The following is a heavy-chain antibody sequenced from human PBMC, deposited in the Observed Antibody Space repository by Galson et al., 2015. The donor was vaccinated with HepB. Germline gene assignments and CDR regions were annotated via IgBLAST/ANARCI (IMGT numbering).Heavy chain of an antibody. CDR1: GFSFSSYW. J-gene: IGHJ4*02. Sequence: SLRLSCAASGFSFSSYWMTWVRQAPGKGLEWVANIKQDGSEKYYVDSVKGRFTISRDNAKNSLYLQMNSLRAEDTAVYYCARAGYNYYFDYWGQGTLVTVSS. V-gene: IGHV3-7*03. CDR3: ARAGYNYYFDY. D-gene: IGHD1-1*01. CDR2: IKQDGSEK.